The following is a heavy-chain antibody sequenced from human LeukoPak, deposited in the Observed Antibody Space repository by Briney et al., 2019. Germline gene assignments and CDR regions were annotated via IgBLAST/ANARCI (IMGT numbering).Heavy chain of an antibody. CDR1: GFTFSSYA. V-gene: IGHV3-23*01. CDR3: ASWNYGPPLIDY. J-gene: IGHJ4*02. Sequence: GGSLRLSCAASGFTFSSYAMSWVRQAPGKGLEWVSAISGSGGSTYYADCVKGRFTISRDNSKNTLYLQMNSLRAEDTAVYYCASWNYGPPLIDYWGQGTLVTVSS. D-gene: IGHD1-7*01. CDR2: ISGSGGST.